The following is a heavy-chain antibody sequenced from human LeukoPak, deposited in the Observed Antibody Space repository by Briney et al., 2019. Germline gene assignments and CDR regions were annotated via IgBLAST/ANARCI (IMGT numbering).Heavy chain of an antibody. J-gene: IGHJ4*02. Sequence: GGSLRLSCAASGFTFSSYGMHWVRQAPGKGLEWVSGINWNGGSTGYADSVKGRFTISRDNAKNSLYLQINSLRAEDTAFYYCARDGLGDSSGYFFSNYFDYWGQGTLVTVSS. V-gene: IGHV3-20*04. CDR2: INWNGGST. D-gene: IGHD3-22*01. CDR3: ARDGLGDSSGYFFSNYFDY. CDR1: GFTFSSYG.